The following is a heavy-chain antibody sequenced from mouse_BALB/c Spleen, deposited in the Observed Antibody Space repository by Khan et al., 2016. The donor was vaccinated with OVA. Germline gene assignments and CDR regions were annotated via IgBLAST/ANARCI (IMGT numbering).Heavy chain of an antibody. V-gene: IGHV9-4*02. CDR1: GYTFTTAG. D-gene: IGHD2-14*01. J-gene: IGHJ4*01. CDR2: INTHSGVP. Sequence: QVQLKQSGPELKKPGETVRISCKASGYTFTTAGIQWVQKMPGKGLKWIGWINTHSGVPKYAEDFKGRFAFSLEISVSTAYLQITNLKNEDTATYCCARGGAAYYRNDGGAMEYWGQGTSGTVSA. CDR3: ARGGAAYYRNDGGAMEY.